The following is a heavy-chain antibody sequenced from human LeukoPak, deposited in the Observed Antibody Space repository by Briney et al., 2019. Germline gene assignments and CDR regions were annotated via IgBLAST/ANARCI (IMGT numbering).Heavy chain of an antibody. CDR2: INPNSGGT. J-gene: IGHJ4*02. Sequence: GASVKVSCKASGYTFTGYYMHWVRQAPGQGLEWMGWINPNSGGTNYAQKFQGWVTMTRDTSISTAYMELSRLRSDDTAVYYYARSFYHDYGEYGNFDYWGQGTLVTVSS. D-gene: IGHD4-17*01. V-gene: IGHV1-2*04. CDR1: GYTFTGYY. CDR3: ARSFYHDYGEYGNFDY.